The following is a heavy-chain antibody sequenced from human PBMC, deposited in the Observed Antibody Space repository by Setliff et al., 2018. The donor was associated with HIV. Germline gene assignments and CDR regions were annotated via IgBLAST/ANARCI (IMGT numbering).Heavy chain of an antibody. D-gene: IGHD1-1*01. CDR3: AREKGCDGGTCGKAFDV. V-gene: IGHV3-30*01. Sequence: LRLSCVASGFTFSTFAMHWVRQAPGKGLEWVSVISYDGSRTYYADSVKGRFTISRDNSKNTLYLQVNSLRPEDTAVYFCAREKGCDGGTCGKAFDVWGQGTMVTVTS. CDR1: GFTFSTFA. J-gene: IGHJ3*01. CDR2: ISYDGSRT.